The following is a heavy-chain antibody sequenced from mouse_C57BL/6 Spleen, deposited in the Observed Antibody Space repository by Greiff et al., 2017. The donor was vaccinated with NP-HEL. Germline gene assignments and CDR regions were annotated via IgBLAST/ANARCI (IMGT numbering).Heavy chain of an antibody. CDR3: ARTPTDAY. V-gene: IGHV1-54*01. Sequence: VQLQQSGAELVRPGTSVKVSCKASGYAFTNYLIEWVKQRPGQGLEWIGVINPGSGGTNYNEKFQGKATLTADKSSSTAYMQLSSLTSEDSAVYFCARTPTDAYWGQGTLVTVSA. J-gene: IGHJ3*01. CDR2: INPGSGGT. CDR1: GYAFTNYL.